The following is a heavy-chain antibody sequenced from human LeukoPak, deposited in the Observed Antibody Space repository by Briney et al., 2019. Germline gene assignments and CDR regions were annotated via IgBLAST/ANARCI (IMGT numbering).Heavy chain of an antibody. J-gene: IGHJ4*02. V-gene: IGHV4-34*01. D-gene: IGHD4-17*01. CDR1: GGSFSGYY. CDR3: ARDGDDYGDYGTAY. CDR2: INHSGST. Sequence: SETLSLTCAAYGGSFSGYYWSWIRQPPGKGLEWIGEINHSGSTNYNPSIKSRVTISVDTSKTQFSLKLSSVTAADTAVYYCARDGDDYGDYGTAYWGQGTLVTVSS.